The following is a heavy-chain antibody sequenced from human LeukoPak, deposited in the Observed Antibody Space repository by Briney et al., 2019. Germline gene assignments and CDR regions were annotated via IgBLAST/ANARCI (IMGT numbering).Heavy chain of an antibody. V-gene: IGHV3-53*01. CDR3: ARWQSVAGYRSLYYFDY. J-gene: IGHJ4*02. CDR1: GFTVSSNY. D-gene: IGHD6-19*01. CDR2: IYSGGST. Sequence: GGSLRLSCAAPGFTVSSNYMSWVRQAPGKGLEWVSVIYSGGSTYYADSVKGRFTISRDNSKNTLYLQMNSLRAEDTAVYYCARWQSVAGYRSLYYFDYWGQGTLVTVSS.